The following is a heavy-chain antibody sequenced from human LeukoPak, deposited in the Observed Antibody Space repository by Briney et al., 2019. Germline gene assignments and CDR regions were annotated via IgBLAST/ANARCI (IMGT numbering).Heavy chain of an antibody. CDR3: ARDPRSSGTYYGLLQH. Sequence: PSETLSLTCTVSGGSISSYYWSWIRQPPGKGLEWIGYIYYSGSTNYNPSLKSRVTISVDTSKNQFSLKLSSVTAADTAVYYCARDPRSSGTYYGLLQHWGQGTLVTVSS. CDR2: IYYSGST. CDR1: GGSISSYY. V-gene: IGHV4-59*01. D-gene: IGHD1-26*01. J-gene: IGHJ1*01.